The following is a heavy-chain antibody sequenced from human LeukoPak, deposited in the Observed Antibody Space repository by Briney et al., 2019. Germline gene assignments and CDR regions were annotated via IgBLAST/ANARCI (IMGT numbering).Heavy chain of an antibody. CDR3: ARDKRYFDWLLKRYYYYGMDV. CDR1: GGSISSGDYY. D-gene: IGHD3-9*01. J-gene: IGHJ6*02. V-gene: IGHV4-30-4*01. Sequence: PSETLSLTCTVSGGSISSGDYYWSWIRQPPGKGLEWIGYIYYSGSTYYNPSLKSRVTISVDTSKNQFSLKLSSVTAADTAVYYCARDKRYFDWLLKRYYYYGMDVWGQGTTVTVSS. CDR2: IYYSGST.